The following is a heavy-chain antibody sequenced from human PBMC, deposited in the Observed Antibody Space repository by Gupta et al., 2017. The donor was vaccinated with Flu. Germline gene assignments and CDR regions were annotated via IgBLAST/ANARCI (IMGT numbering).Heavy chain of an antibody. J-gene: IGHJ3*02. CDR2: ISSSSSYI. CDR1: EFPFNISY. CDR3: VRHFSDRDAFDI. V-gene: IGHV3-21*01. D-gene: IGHD2/OR15-2a*01. Sequence: EVQLVESGGGFVKPGGSLRLSCAASEFPFNISYMTWIRQAPGQGLEWVSSISSSSSYIYYADSVKGRFTSSRDNAENSLFLQMNSLRAEDTAVYYCVRHFSDRDAFDIWGQGTMVTV.